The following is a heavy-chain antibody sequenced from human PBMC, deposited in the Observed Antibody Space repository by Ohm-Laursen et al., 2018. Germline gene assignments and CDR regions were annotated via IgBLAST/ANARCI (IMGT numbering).Heavy chain of an antibody. CDR1: GFSFSSHG. V-gene: IGHV3-30*18. CDR2: ISHDGSDK. Sequence: SLRLSCAASGFSFSSHGMHWVRQAPGKGLEWVAVISHDGSDKYYADSVKGRFTIPRDNSKNTLYLQMNSLRAEDTAVYYCAKSRGYNYDHWGFEYWGQGTLVTVSS. CDR3: AKSRGYNYDHWGFEY. D-gene: IGHD1-14*01. J-gene: IGHJ4*02.